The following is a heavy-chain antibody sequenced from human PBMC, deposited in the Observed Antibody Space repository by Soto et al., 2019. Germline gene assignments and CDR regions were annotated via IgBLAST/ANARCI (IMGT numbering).Heavy chain of an antibody. CDR3: ARDRKGGTGFYY. V-gene: IGHV3-21*01. CDR2: ISSSSSYI. Sequence: EVQLVESGGGLVKPGGSLRLSCAASGFTFSSYSMNWVRKAPGKGLEWVSSISSSSSYIYYADSVKGRFTISRDNAKNSLYLQMNSLRAEDTAVYYCARDRKGGTGFYYWGQGTLVTVSS. J-gene: IGHJ4*02. CDR1: GFTFSSYS. D-gene: IGHD2-15*01.